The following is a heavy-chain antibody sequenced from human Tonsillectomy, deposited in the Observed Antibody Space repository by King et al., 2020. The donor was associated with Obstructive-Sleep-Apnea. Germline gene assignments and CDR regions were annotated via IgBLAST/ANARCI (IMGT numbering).Heavy chain of an antibody. CDR3: ARRESGTGAFDI. D-gene: IGHD6-13*01. J-gene: IGHJ3*02. CDR1: GYSFTSFW. Sequence: QLVQSGAEVRKPGESLKISCKGSGYSFTSFWIGWVRQMPGRGLEWMGIIYPGDYDTTYGPTFQGQVTISADKSISTAYLQGISLKASDTAMYYCARRESGTGAFDIWGQGTMVTVSS. V-gene: IGHV5-51*01. CDR2: IYPGDYDT.